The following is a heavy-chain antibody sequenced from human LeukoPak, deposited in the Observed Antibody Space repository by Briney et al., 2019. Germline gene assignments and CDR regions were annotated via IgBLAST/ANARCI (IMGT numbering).Heavy chain of an antibody. CDR2: IYHGGST. V-gene: IGHV4-4*02. D-gene: IGHD2-21*02. CDR1: GGSISSSNW. Sequence: SETLSLTCAVSGGSISSSNWRSFGPPPPGKGEEWIGKIYHGGSTNYRPSLKGRLTISVNKSKNQFSLKLSSVTAADTAVDYWPRHCGGDCNAFDTWGQGTMVTVSS. CDR3: PRHCGGDCNAFDT. J-gene: IGHJ3*02.